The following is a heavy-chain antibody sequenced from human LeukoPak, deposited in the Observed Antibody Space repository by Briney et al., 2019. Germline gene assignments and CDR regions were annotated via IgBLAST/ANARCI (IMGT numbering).Heavy chain of an antibody. CDR1: GFTFNNYD. CDR3: ARPGEGFDY. J-gene: IGHJ4*02. Sequence: GGSLRLSCAASGFTFNNYDIHWVRQAPGKGLEGVAVIWNDGSNKYYADSVKGRFTISRDNSKNTLYLQMNSLRAEDTAVYYCARPGEGFDYWGQGTLVTVSS. V-gene: IGHV3-33*01. CDR2: IWNDGSNK.